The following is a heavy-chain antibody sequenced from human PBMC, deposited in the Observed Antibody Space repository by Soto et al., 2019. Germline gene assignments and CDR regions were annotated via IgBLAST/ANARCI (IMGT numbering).Heavy chain of an antibody. D-gene: IGHD5-18*01. V-gene: IGHV3-30*18. J-gene: IGHJ4*02. Sequence: QVQLVESGGGVVQPGRSLRLSCAASGFTFSTYGMHWVRQVSGKGLEWVAFISYEGSDKYYADSVRGRFTVSRDNSRNTLYLQMSSLTVEDAAVYYCAKGDQGFTYGLRQIDYWGQGTLVTVSS. CDR3: AKGDQGFTYGLRQIDY. CDR2: ISYEGSDK. CDR1: GFTFSTYG.